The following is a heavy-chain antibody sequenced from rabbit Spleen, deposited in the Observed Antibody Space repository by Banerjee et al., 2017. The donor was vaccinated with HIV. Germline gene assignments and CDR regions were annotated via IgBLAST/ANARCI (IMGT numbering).Heavy chain of an antibody. CDR3: ARDTSSSFSSYGMDL. CDR1: GFSFSSAYY. V-gene: IGHV1S40*01. Sequence: QSLEESGGDLVKPGGTLTLTCTVSGFSFSSAYYLCWVRQAPGKGLEWIACMYAGSSGFTYFASWAKGRFTISKTSSTTVTLQMTSLTAADTATYFCARDTSSSFSSYGMDLWGQGTLVTVS. CDR2: MYAGSSGFT. D-gene: IGHD1-1*01. J-gene: IGHJ3*01.